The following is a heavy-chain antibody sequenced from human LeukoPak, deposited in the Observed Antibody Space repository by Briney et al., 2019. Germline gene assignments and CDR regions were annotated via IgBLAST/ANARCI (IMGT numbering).Heavy chain of an antibody. CDR3: ASSVVTATWYFDL. CDR1: GGSISSSSYY. CDR2: IYYSGST. Sequence: SETLSLTCTVSGGSISSSSYYWGWIRQPPGKGLEWIGSIYYSGSTYYNPSLRSRVTISVDTSKNQFSLKLSSVTAADTAVYYCASSVVTATWYFDLWGRGTLVTVSS. V-gene: IGHV4-39*01. D-gene: IGHD2-21*02. J-gene: IGHJ2*01.